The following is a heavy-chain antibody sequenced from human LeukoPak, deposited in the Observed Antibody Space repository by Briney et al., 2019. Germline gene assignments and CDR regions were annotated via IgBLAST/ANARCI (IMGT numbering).Heavy chain of an antibody. CDR3: AKEGYSSSWWIDY. V-gene: IGHV3-23*01. CDR2: ISGSGGST. J-gene: IGHJ4*02. D-gene: IGHD6-13*01. CDR1: GFTFSSYG. Sequence: PGGTLRLSCAASGFTFSSYGMSWVRQAPGKGLEWVSAISGSGGSTYYADSVKGRFTISRDNSKNTLYLQMNSLRAEDTAVYYCAKEGYSSSWWIDYWGQGTLVTVSS.